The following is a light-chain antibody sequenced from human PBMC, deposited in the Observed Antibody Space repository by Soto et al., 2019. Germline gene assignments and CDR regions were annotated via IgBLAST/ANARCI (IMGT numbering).Light chain of an antibody. J-gene: IGLJ1*01. V-gene: IGLV2-18*02. CDR2: DVS. Sequence: QSALTQPPSVSGSPGQSVTISCSGSSRDIGSHNSVSWYKQAPGTPPKLIISDVSGRPSGVPDRLSESKSGTTASLTISGLQPEDEGDYYCSSYISSATSHVFGTGIKLTVL. CDR3: SSYISSATSHV. CDR1: SRDIGSHNS.